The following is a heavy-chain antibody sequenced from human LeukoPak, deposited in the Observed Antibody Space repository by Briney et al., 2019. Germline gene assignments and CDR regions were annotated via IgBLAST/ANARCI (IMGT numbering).Heavy chain of an antibody. Sequence: PGGSLRLSCAVSGLYFPELWMSWVRLSPEKGLEWVGRIKSNVDGGTADYMTSVKGRFTISRDDSKYTLYLQLSSLKTEDTGIYYCMSDRRIQGGVDYWGRGTLVTVSS. CDR2: IKSNVDGGTA. J-gene: IGHJ4*02. CDR3: MSDRRIQGGVDY. D-gene: IGHD2/OR15-2a*01. CDR1: GLYFPELW. V-gene: IGHV3-15*01.